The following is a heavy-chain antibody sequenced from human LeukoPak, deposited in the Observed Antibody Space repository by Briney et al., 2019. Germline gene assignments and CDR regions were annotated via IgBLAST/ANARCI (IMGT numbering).Heavy chain of an antibody. CDR1: GYSISSGYY. V-gene: IGHV4-38-2*01. CDR3: ARVRGDSSGYYYYYMDV. D-gene: IGHD3-22*01. CDR2: IYHSGST. J-gene: IGHJ6*03. Sequence: SETLSLTCAVSGYSISSGYYWGWIRQPPGKGLEWIGSIYHSGSTYYNPSLKSRVTISVDTSKNQFSLKLSSVTAADTAVYYCARVRGDSSGYYYYYMDVWGKGTTVTVSS.